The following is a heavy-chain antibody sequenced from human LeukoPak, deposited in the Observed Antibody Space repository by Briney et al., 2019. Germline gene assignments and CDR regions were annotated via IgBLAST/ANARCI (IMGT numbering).Heavy chain of an antibody. D-gene: IGHD6-13*01. J-gene: IGHJ6*02. CDR2: ISGSGGST. CDR3: ARDQGTHSYSSSWSHPGDYYYYGMDV. CDR1: GFTFSSYA. Sequence: PGGSLRLSCAASGFTFSSYAMSWVRQAPGKGLEWVSAISGSGGSTYYADSVKGRFTISRDNAKNSLYLQMNSLRAEDTAVYYCARDQGTHSYSSSWSHPGDYYYYGMDVWGQGTTVTVSS. V-gene: IGHV3-23*01.